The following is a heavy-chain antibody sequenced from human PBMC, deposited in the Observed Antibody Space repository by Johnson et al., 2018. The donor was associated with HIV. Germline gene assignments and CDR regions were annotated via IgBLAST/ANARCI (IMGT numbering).Heavy chain of an antibody. J-gene: IGHJ3*02. CDR2: ISYDGSNK. CDR1: GFTFSSYA. CDR3: ASIVVVPAAQDNDAFDI. V-gene: IGHV3-30-3*01. D-gene: IGHD2-2*01. Sequence: VQLVESGGGVVQPGRSLRLSCAASGFTFSSYAMHWVRQAPGKGLEWVAVISYDGSNKYYADSVKGRFTISRDNSKNTLYLQMNSLRAEDTAVYYCASIVVVPAAQDNDAFDIWGQGTLVTVSS.